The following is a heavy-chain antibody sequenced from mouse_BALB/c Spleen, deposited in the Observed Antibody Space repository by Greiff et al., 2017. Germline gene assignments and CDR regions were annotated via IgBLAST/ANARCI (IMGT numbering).Heavy chain of an antibody. D-gene: IGHD2-13*01. Sequence: QVQLQQSGAELMKPGASVKISCKATGYTFSSYWIEWVKQRPGHGLEWIGEILPGSGSTNYNEKFKGKATFTADTSSNTAYMQLSSLTSEDSAVYYCARKCDYVLYYAMDYWGQGTSVTVSS. J-gene: IGHJ4*01. CDR3: ARKCDYVLYYAMDY. CDR2: ILPGSGST. V-gene: IGHV1-9*01. CDR1: GYTFSSYW.